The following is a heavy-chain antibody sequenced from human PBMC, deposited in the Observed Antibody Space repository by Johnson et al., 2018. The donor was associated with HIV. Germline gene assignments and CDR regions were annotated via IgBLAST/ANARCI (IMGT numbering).Heavy chain of an antibody. CDR2: ISGSDHST. CDR3: AREPGYSSGPDAFDL. V-gene: IGHV3-23*04. J-gene: IGHJ3*01. D-gene: IGHD6-19*01. CDR1: AFTFSSND. Sequence: VHLVESGGGLVQPGGSLRLSCGASAFTFSSNDMKWVRQAPGKGLEWVSPISGSDHSTYYADSVRGRFTISRDNAKNTLYLQMNSLRAEDTAVYYCAREPGYSSGPDAFDLWGQGTMVTVSS.